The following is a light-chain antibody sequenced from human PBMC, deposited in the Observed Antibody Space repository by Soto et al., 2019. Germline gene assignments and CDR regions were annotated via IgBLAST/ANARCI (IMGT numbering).Light chain of an antibody. CDR1: QGISNY. CDR3: QKYNSASWT. CDR2: AAS. Sequence: DIQMTQSPSSLSASVGDRVTITCRASQGISNYLAWYQQKPGKVPKLLIYAASTLQSGVPSRFSGSGSGTDFTLTISSLQPEDVSTYYCQKYNSASWTFGQWTKVEIK. V-gene: IGKV1-27*01. J-gene: IGKJ1*01.